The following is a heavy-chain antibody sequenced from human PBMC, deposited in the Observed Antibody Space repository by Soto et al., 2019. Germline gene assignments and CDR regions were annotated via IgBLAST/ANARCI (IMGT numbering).Heavy chain of an antibody. J-gene: IGHJ4*02. D-gene: IGHD2-21*02. CDR1: GGTFSSYT. CDR3: ARYGGLAYWGGDCSS. CDR2: IIPILGIA. Sequence: QVQLVQSGAEVKKPGSSVKVSCKASGGTFSSYTISWVRQAPGQGLEWMGRIIPILGIANYAQKFQGRVMITAENSTSTSHMELISLRSAETPVYYCARYGGLAYWGGDCSSWRQGTLVTVAS. V-gene: IGHV1-69*02.